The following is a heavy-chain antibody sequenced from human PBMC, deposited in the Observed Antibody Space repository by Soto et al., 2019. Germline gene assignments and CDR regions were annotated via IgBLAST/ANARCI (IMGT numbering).Heavy chain of an antibody. D-gene: IGHD3-22*01. V-gene: IGHV4-30-2*01. CDR1: GGSISSGGYS. CDR2: IYHSGST. Sequence: QLQLQESGSGLVKPSQTLSLTCAVSGGSISSGGYSWSWIRQPPGKGLEWIGYIYHSGSTYYNPSLKSRVTISVDRSKNQFSLKLSSVTAADTAVYYCARGSRYYDSSGYSSDAFDIWGQGTMVTVSS. CDR3: ARGSRYYDSSGYSSDAFDI. J-gene: IGHJ3*02.